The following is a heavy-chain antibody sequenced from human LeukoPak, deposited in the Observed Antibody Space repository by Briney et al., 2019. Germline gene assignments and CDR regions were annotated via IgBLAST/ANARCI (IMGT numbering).Heavy chain of an antibody. D-gene: IGHD2-2*01. V-gene: IGHV4-38-2*02. CDR1: GYTFSSDYQ. Sequence: SETLSLTCAVSGYTFSSDYQRAGSRAPPGKGEEWIGSIYHSGSAHYNPSLKSRVTISMETSKNQFSLNMYSVTAADTAVYYCARDPRWLTPDCTSTSCYENYFDPWGQGTLVTVSS. CDR3: ARDPRWLTPDCTSTSCYENYFDP. J-gene: IGHJ5*02. CDR2: IYHSGSA.